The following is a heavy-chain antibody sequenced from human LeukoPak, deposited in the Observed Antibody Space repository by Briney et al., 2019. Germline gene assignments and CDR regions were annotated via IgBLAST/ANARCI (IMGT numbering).Heavy chain of an antibody. CDR3: ARPDSSSDGKNDAFDI. CDR2: IIPILGIA. V-gene: IGHV1-69*04. Sequence: SVKVSCKASGYTFTSYGISWVRQAPGQGLEWMGRIIPILGIANYAQKFQGRVTITADKSTSTAYMELSSLRSEDTAVYYCARPDSSSDGKNDAFDIWGQGTMVTVSS. D-gene: IGHD6-13*01. CDR1: GYTFTSYG. J-gene: IGHJ3*02.